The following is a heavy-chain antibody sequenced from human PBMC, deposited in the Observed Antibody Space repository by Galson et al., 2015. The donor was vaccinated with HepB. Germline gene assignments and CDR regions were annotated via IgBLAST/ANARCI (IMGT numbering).Heavy chain of an antibody. CDR2: ISSSSYI. CDR3: ARSMGGSGLNY. V-gene: IGHV3-21*01. D-gene: IGHD6-19*01. Sequence: SLRLSCAASGFTFSSYSMNWVRQAPGKGLEWVSSISSSSYIYYADSVKGRFTISRDNAKNSLYLQMNSLRAEDTAVYYCARSMGGSGLNYWGQGTLVTVSS. CDR1: GFTFSSYS. J-gene: IGHJ4*02.